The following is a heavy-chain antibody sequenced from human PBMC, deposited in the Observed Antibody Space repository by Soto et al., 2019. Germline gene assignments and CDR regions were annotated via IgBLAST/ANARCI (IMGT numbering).Heavy chain of an antibody. D-gene: IGHD3-10*01. V-gene: IGHV3-48*01. J-gene: IGHJ6*03. CDR3: ARDPYGSGSYYQYYYYYYMDV. Sequence: EVQLVESGGGLVQPGGSLRLSCAASGFTFSSYSMNWVRQAPGKGLEWVSYISSSSSTIYYADSVKGRFTISRDNAKNSLYLQMRSLRAEDTAVYYCARDPYGSGSYYQYYYYYYMDVWGKWTTVTVSS. CDR1: GFTFSSYS. CDR2: ISSSSSTI.